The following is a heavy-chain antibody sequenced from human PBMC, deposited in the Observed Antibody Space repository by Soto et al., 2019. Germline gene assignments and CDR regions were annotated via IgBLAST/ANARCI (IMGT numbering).Heavy chain of an antibody. V-gene: IGHV4-30-4*01. D-gene: IGHD3-22*01. CDR1: GDSINTDYY. Sequence: SETLSLTCAVSGDSINTDYYRSWIRQPPGKGLEWIGHIYYTGGTFYSPSLKSRLALSVDTSKNQFSLRLSSVTAADTAVYYCARDTASKDYDSHSYYPHSDSWGQGALVTVSS. CDR3: ARDTASKDYDSHSYYPHSDS. CDR2: IYYTGGT. J-gene: IGHJ5*01.